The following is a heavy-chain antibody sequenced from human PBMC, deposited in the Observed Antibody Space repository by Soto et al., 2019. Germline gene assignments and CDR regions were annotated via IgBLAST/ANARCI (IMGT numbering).Heavy chain of an antibody. V-gene: IGHV4-39*01. J-gene: IGHJ4*02. Sequence: PSETLSLTCTVSGGSISSSSYYWGWIRQPPGKGLEWIGSIYYSGSTYYNPSLKSRVTISVDTSKNQFSLKLSSVTAADTAVYYCARHKGEQLTQFDFWGQGTLVTVSS. CDR2: IYYSGST. CDR1: GGSISSSSYY. D-gene: IGHD6-13*01. CDR3: ARHKGEQLTQFDF.